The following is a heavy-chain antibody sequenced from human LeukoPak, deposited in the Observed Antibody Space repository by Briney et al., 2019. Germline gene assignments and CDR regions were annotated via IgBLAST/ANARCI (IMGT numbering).Heavy chain of an antibody. CDR2: ISYDGSNK. V-gene: IGHV3-30-3*01. CDR1: GFTFSSYA. D-gene: IGHD5-24*01. CDR3: AREMATTEPFDY. J-gene: IGHJ4*02. Sequence: GGSLRLSCAASGFTFSSYALHWVRQAPGKGLEWVAVISYDGSNKYYADSVKGRFTISRDNSKNTLYLQMNSLRAEDTAVYYCAREMATTEPFDYWGQGALVTVSS.